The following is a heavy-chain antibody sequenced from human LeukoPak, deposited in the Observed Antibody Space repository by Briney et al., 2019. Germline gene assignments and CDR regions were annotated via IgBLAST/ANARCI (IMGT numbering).Heavy chain of an antibody. V-gene: IGHV1-2*02. D-gene: IGHD3-10*01. Sequence: GASLKVSCAASGDTFTDYNIHWERHTPGQWLGWMGWINTNNGGTKYGQRSEGRVTMNRDTSTSIAFMEVSRLRSDDTAVYYCARDGYHYGQFDYWGQGTLVTVSS. CDR1: GDTFTDYN. CDR2: INTNNGGT. J-gene: IGHJ4*02. CDR3: ARDGYHYGQFDY.